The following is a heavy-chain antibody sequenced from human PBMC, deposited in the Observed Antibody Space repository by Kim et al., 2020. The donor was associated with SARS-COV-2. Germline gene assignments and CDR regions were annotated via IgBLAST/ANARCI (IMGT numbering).Heavy chain of an antibody. V-gene: IGHV3-9*01. Sequence: GGSLRLSCAASGFTFDDYTMHWVRQAPGKGLEWVSCISWNSGTIGYADSVKGRFTISRDNAKNSLYLQMNSLRTEDTALYYCAKSKRTMFQGVLYGMDVCGARATVTVSS. D-gene: IGHD3-10*01. CDR1: GFTFDDYT. CDR2: ISWNSGTI. CDR3: AKSKRTMFQGVLYGMDV. J-gene: IGHJ6*04.